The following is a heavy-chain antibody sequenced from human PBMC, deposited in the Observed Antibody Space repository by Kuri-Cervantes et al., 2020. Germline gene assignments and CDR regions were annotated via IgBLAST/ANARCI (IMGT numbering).Heavy chain of an antibody. Sequence: ASVKVSCKASGYTFTSYGISWVRQAPGQGLEWMGGIIPIFGTANYAQKFQGRVTMTRNTSISTAYMELSSLRSEDTAVYYCARGDILIPIIGGHWGQGTLVTVSS. CDR3: ARGDILIPIIGGH. CDR2: IIPIFGTA. V-gene: IGHV1-8*02. CDR1: GYTFTSYG. J-gene: IGHJ4*02. D-gene: IGHD3-9*01.